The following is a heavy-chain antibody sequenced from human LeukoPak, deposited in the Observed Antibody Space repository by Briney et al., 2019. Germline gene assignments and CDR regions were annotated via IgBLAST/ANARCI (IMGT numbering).Heavy chain of an antibody. J-gene: IGHJ4*02. Sequence: RASVKVSCKASRGTFSSYGISWVRQAPGQGLEWMGGGIAIFGRVKYGQKFQGRATITTDESTSTAYMELSSLTSEDTGVYYCARGELGDSSGFSFFDYWGQGTLVTVSS. CDR2: GIAIFGRV. CDR3: ARGELGDSSGFSFFDY. V-gene: IGHV1-69*05. CDR1: RGTFSSYG. D-gene: IGHD3-22*01.